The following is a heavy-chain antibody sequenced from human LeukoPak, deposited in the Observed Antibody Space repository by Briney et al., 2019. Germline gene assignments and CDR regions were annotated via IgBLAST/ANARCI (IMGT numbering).Heavy chain of an antibody. CDR2: INPNSGGT. CDR1: GYTFTGYY. Sequence: ASVKVSCKASGYTFTGYYMHWVRQAPGQGLEWMGWINPNSGGTNYAQKFQGWVTMTRDTSISTAYMELSRLRSDDTAVYYCARGLEQWLVPVAFDIWGQGTMVTVSS. J-gene: IGHJ3*02. V-gene: IGHV1-2*04. D-gene: IGHD6-19*01. CDR3: ARGLEQWLVPVAFDI.